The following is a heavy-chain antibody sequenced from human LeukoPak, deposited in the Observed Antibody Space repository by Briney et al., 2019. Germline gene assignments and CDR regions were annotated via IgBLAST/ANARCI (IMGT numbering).Heavy chain of an antibody. J-gene: IGHJ5*02. CDR3: ARVVAVAGTPGSWFDP. CDR1: GYTFTSYG. D-gene: IGHD6-19*01. V-gene: IGHV1-18*01. Sequence: ASVKVSCKASGYTFTSYGISWVRQAPGQGLEWMGWISAYNGNTNYAQKLQGRVTMTTDTSTSTAYMELSSLRSEDTAVYYCARVVAVAGTPGSWFDPWGQGTLVTVSS. CDR2: ISAYNGNT.